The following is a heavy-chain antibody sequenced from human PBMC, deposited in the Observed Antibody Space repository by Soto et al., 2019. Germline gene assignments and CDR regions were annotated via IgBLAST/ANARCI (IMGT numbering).Heavy chain of an antibody. CDR2: VAPSRGSA. CDR3: ASPHKGTAVDF. Sequence: QAQLLQSGAEVKKPGASVKVSCKASGYTFINYFIHWVRQAPGQRLEWIGIVAPSRGSADYAQNFSGKITKNTVVSTMTIVMDQSTLISDDAAFYYYASPHKGTAVDFWGQGTPVIVSS. CDR1: GYTFINYF. J-gene: IGHJ3*01. D-gene: IGHD1-1*01. V-gene: IGHV1-46*01.